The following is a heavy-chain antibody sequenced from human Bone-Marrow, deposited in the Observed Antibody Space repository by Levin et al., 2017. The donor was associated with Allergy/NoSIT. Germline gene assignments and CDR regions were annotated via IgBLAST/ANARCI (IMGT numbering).Heavy chain of an antibody. CDR2: IIPILGTA. V-gene: IGHV1-69*13. D-gene: IGHD5-24*01. Sequence: ASVKVSCKASGYSFTTYEINWVRHVTGQGLEWMGGIIPILGTAVTYAQKFQDRVTITADESTTTVYVDLNNMTSEDTALYYCARRVHGAFDIWGQGTMVIVTS. CDR3: ARRVHGAFDI. CDR1: GYSFTTYE. J-gene: IGHJ3*02.